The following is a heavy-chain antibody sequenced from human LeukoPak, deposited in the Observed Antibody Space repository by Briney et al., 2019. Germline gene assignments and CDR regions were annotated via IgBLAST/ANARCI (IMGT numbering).Heavy chain of an antibody. D-gene: IGHD3-9*01. CDR3: ARGLRYYDILTGYYTYYFDY. CDR1: GGSFSGYY. CDR2: INHSGST. Sequence: SETLSLTCAVYGGSFSGYYWSWIRQPPGKGLEWIGEINHSGSTNYNPSLKSRVTISVDTSKNQFSLKLSSVPAADTAVYYCARGLRYYDILTGYYTYYFDYWGQGTLVTVSS. V-gene: IGHV4-34*01. J-gene: IGHJ4*02.